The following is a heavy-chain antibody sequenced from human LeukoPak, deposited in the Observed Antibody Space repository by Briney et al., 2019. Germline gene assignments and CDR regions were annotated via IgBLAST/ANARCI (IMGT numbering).Heavy chain of an antibody. CDR1: GFTFSAYA. V-gene: IGHV3-23*01. CDR3: ARDPNGDYIGAFDM. Sequence: GGSLRLSCTAPGFTFSAYAMMWVRQAPGKGPEWVSAIRGGGTSEFYADSVKGRFRISRDNSKDTLFLQMNSLRAEDTAVYYCARDPNGDYIGAFDMWGPGTMVTVSS. J-gene: IGHJ3*02. CDR2: IRGGGTSE. D-gene: IGHD4-17*01.